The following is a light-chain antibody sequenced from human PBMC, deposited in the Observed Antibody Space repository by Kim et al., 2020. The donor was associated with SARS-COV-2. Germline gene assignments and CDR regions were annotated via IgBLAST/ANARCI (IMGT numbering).Light chain of an antibody. CDR3: QQSYSAPRT. Sequence: DIQMTQSPSSLSASVGDRVTITCRASQSISSSLNWYQQKPGKTPKLLIHAASSLQSGVPSRFSGSGSDTDFTLTVSSLQPEDFATYYCQQSYSAPRTFGQGTKVDIK. CDR1: QSISSS. V-gene: IGKV1-39*01. CDR2: AAS. J-gene: IGKJ1*01.